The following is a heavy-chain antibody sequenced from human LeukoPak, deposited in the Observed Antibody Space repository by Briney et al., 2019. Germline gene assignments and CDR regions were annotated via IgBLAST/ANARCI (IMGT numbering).Heavy chain of an antibody. D-gene: IGHD3-10*01. CDR3: ARESTRYGSGNYNWFDR. V-gene: IGHV4-4*07. J-gene: IGHJ5*02. CDR1: GDSMRDYY. Sequence: SETLSLTCTVSGDSMRDYYWAWIRQSAGKGLEWIGRIYRSGTTNYSPSLHSRVTMSIDTSQNYFSLKLTSVTAADTAVYYCARESTRYGSGNYNWFDRWGQGTLVTVSS. CDR2: IYRSGTT.